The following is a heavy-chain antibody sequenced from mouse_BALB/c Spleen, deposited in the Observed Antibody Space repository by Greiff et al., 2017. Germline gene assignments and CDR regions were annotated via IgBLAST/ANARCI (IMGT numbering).Heavy chain of an antibody. J-gene: IGHJ1*01. Sequence: VKLMESGAELVRPGVSVKISCKGSGYTFTDYAMHWVKQSHAKSLEWIGVISTYYGDASYNQKFKGKATMTVDKSSSTAYMELARLTSEDSAIYYCARNGKVRRNWYFDVWGAGTTVTVSS. V-gene: IGHV1S137*01. CDR1: GYTFTDYA. CDR3: ARNGKVRRNWYFDV. D-gene: IGHD2-14*01. CDR2: ISTYYGDA.